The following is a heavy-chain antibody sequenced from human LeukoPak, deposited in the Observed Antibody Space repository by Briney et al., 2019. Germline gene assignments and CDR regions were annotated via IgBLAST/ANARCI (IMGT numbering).Heavy chain of an antibody. V-gene: IGHV1-18*01. Sequence: ASVKVSCKASGYTFTSYDINWVRQATGQGLEWMGWISAYNGDTDYAQKLQGRVTMTTDTSTSTAYMELRSLRSDDTAVYFCARDKWEVLGGDYWGQGTLVTVSA. CDR2: ISAYNGDT. J-gene: IGHJ4*02. CDR3: ARDKWEVLGGDY. D-gene: IGHD1-26*01. CDR1: GYTFTSYD.